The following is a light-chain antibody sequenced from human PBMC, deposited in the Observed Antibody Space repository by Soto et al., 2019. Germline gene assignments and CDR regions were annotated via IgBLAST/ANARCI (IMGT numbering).Light chain of an antibody. J-gene: IGLJ2*01. V-gene: IGLV1-44*01. Sequence: QSVLTQPHSASGTPGQRVTISFSGSSSNIGTYTVNWYQQVPGTAPKLLISSNNQQPSGVPDRFSGSKSGTSASLAISGLQSEDEDDYYCAAWDASLNGVIFGGGTKLTVL. CDR2: SNN. CDR3: AAWDASLNGVI. CDR1: SSNIGTYT.